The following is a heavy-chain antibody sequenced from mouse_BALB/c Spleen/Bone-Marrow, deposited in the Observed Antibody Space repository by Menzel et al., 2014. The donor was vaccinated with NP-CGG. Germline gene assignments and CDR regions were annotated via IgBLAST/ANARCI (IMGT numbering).Heavy chain of an antibody. CDR3: AREGGTTAHYYAMDY. CDR1: GFTFSSYA. CDR2: ISSGGST. J-gene: IGHJ4*01. Sequence: EVQGVESGGGLVKPGGSLKLSCAASGFTFSSYAMSWVRQTPEKRLEWVASISSGGSTYYPDSVKGRFTISRDNARNILYLQMSSLRSEDTAMYYCAREGGTTAHYYAMDYWGQGTSVTASS. V-gene: IGHV5-6-5*01. D-gene: IGHD1-2*01.